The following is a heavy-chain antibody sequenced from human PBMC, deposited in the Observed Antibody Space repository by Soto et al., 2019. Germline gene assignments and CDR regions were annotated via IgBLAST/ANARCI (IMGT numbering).Heavy chain of an antibody. CDR1: GYTFTSYY. CDR2: INPTTGST. Sequence: ASVKVSCKASGYTFTSYYVHWVRQAPGQGLEWVGIINPTTGSTSYAQKFQGRVTVTRDTSTSTVHMELRSLRSEDAAVFYCARDLELQHGPYYYGMYVFCQGTTLTVSS. CDR3: ARDLELQHGPYYYGMYV. V-gene: IGHV1-46*01. J-gene: IGHJ6*02. D-gene: IGHD6-13*01.